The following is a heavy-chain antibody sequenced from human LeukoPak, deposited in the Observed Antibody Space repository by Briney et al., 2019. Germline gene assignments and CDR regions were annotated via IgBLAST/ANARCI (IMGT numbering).Heavy chain of an antibody. CDR1: GFTFSSYA. J-gene: IGHJ4*02. CDR2: ISYDGSNK. D-gene: IGHD1-26*01. Sequence: PGRSLRLSRAPSGFTFSSYAMHWVRQAPRKGLGWVAVISYDGSNKYYADSVKGRFTISRDNSKNTLYLQMNSLRAEDTAVYYCASGEYSGSYLDYWGQGTLVTVSS. CDR3: ASGEYSGSYLDY. V-gene: IGHV3-30-3*01.